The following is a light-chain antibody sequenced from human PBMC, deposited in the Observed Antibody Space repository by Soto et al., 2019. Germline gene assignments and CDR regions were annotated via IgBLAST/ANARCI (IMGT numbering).Light chain of an antibody. CDR2: AAS. V-gene: IGKV3-20*01. J-gene: IGKJ5*01. CDR3: QQYGGSPPVT. CDR1: QSVTNKY. Sequence: EIVLTQSPGTLSLSPGERATLSCEATQSVTNKYLAWYQQKPGQSPRLLIYAASSRATGIPDRFSGSGSGTDFTLTISRLEPDDFAVYYCQQYGGSPPVTFGQGTRLDLK.